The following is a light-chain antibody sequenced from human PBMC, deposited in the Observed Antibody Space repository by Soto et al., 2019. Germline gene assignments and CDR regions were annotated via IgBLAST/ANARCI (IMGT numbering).Light chain of an antibody. Sequence: QSVLTQPPSVSGSPGQSVTISCTGTSTDFVSYNRVSWYHQPPGTAPKLMIYEVSKRPSGVPDRSSGSKSGNTASLTISGLQAADEADYYCSLYTSENAYVFGTGTKVTVL. V-gene: IGLV2-18*01. CDR3: SLYTSENAYV. J-gene: IGLJ1*01. CDR1: STDFVSYNR. CDR2: EVS.